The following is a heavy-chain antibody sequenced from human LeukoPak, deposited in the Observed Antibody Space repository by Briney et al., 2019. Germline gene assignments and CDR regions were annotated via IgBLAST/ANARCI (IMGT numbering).Heavy chain of an antibody. D-gene: IGHD6-13*01. J-gene: IGHJ5*02. V-gene: IGHV4-39*01. CDR1: GGSISSSSYY. Sequence: SETLSLTCTVSGGSISSSSYYWGWIRQPPGKGLEWIGSIYYSGSTYYNPSLKSRVTISVDTSKNQFSLKLSSVTAADTAVYYCARHQRYSSSWYPRDWFDPWGQGTLVTVSS. CDR3: ARHQRYSSSWYPRDWFDP. CDR2: IYYSGST.